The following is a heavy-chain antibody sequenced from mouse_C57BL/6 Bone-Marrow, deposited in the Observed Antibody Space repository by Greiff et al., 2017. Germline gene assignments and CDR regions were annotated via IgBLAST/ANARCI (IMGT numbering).Heavy chain of an antibody. CDR3: TGYYYGSSPY. CDR2: IRLKSDNYAT. CDR1: GFTFSNYW. Sequence: EVKLMESGGGLVQPGGSMKLSCVASGFTFSNYWMNWVRQSPEKGLEWVAQIRLKSDNYATNSAEAVKGRFTISRDDSKSSVYLQMNNLRAEDTGIYYCTGYYYGSSPYWGQGTTLTVSS. J-gene: IGHJ2*01. D-gene: IGHD1-1*01. V-gene: IGHV6-3*01.